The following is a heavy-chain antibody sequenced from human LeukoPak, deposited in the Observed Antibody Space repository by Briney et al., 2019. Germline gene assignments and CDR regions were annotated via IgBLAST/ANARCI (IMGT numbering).Heavy chain of an antibody. D-gene: IGHD3-22*01. CDR1: GGTFSSYA. V-gene: IGHV1-69*05. CDR3: ASSRGRGYHDSSGYQYFDY. Sequence: SVKVSCKASGGTFSSYAISWVRQAPGQGLEWMGGIIPIFGTANYAQKFQGRVTITTDESTSTAYMELNSLRSEDTAVYYCASSRGRGYHDSSGYQYFDYWGQGTLVTVSS. J-gene: IGHJ4*02. CDR2: IIPIFGTA.